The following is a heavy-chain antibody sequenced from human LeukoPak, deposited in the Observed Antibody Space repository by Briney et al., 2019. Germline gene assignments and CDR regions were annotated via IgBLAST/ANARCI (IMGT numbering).Heavy chain of an antibody. CDR1: GFTFSSYG. J-gene: IGHJ6*04. CDR2: ISYDGSNK. D-gene: IGHD3-10*02. V-gene: IGHV3-30*18. CDR3: AELGITMIGGV. Sequence: GGSLRLSCAASGFTFSSYGMHWVRQAPGKGLEWVAVISYDGSNKYYSDSVKGRFTISRDNAKNSLYLQMNSLRAEDTAVYYCAELGITMIGGVWGKGTTVTISS.